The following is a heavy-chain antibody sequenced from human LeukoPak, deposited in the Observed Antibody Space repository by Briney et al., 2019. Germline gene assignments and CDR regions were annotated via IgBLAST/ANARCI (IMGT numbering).Heavy chain of an antibody. V-gene: IGHV3-53*01. J-gene: IGHJ5*02. Sequence: PGGSLRLSCAASGFTVSSNYMSWVRQAPGKGLEWVSVIYSGGSTYYADSVKGRFTISRDNSKNTLYLQMNSLRAEDTAVYYCARDYYGSGSYYSLSWGQGTLVTVSS. CDR3: ARDYYGSGSYYSLS. CDR1: GFTVSSNY. D-gene: IGHD3-10*01. CDR2: IYSGGST.